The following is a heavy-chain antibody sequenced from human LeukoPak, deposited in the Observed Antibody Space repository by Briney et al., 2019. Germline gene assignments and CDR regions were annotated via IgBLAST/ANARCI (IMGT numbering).Heavy chain of an antibody. CDR2: IYYSGST. CDR3: ARGEYCSSTSCYVGNWFDP. D-gene: IGHD2-2*01. J-gene: IGHJ5*02. Sequence: PSETLSLTCTVSGGSISSSSYYWGWIRQPPGKGPEWIGSIYYSGSTYYNPSLKSRVTISVDTSKNQFSLKLSSVTAADTAVYYCARGEYCSSTSCYVGNWFDPWGQGTLVTVSS. V-gene: IGHV4-39*07. CDR1: GGSISSSSYY.